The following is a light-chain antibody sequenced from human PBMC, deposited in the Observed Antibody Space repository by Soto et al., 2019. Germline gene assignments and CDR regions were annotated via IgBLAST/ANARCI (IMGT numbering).Light chain of an antibody. CDR3: QQSDRSPPT. V-gene: IGKV1-39*01. CDR1: QSISSH. Sequence: DIQMTQSPSSLSASVGDRVTISCRASQSISSHLNWYQQKPGKAPKLLIYGVLTLQTGVPSRFSGSGSGTDFTLTITSLQPEDFATYYCQQSDRSPPTFGGGTKVDIK. J-gene: IGKJ4*01. CDR2: GVL.